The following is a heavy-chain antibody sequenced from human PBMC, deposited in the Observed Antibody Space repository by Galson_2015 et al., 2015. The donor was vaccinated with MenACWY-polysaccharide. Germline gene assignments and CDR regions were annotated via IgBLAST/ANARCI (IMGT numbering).Heavy chain of an antibody. CDR3: AREGSRIVFHAFDP. V-gene: IGHV3-30*02. CDR2: IQYDGTNK. Sequence: SLRLSCAASGIRFSGSGMHWVRQAPGKGLEWVAFIQYDGTNKVYADSVKGRFTISRDNSRNTLYLEMNSLRAEDTAVYYCAREGSRIVFHAFDPWVQGTMVTVSS. CDR1: GIRFSGSG. J-gene: IGHJ3*01. D-gene: IGHD6-13*01.